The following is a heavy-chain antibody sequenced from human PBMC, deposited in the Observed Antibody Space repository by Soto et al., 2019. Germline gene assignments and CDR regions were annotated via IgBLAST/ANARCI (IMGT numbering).Heavy chain of an antibody. J-gene: IGHJ6*02. V-gene: IGHV1-69*12. CDR1: GGTFSSYA. Sequence: QVQLVQSGAEVKKPGSSVKVSCKASGGTFSSYAISWVRQAPGQGLEWMGGIIPIFGTANYAQKFQGRVTITADESTSTAYMKLSSLRSEDTAVYYCARESTSHNYYYYGMDVWGQGTTVTVSS. CDR3: ARESTSHNYYYYGMDV. CDR2: IIPIFGTA.